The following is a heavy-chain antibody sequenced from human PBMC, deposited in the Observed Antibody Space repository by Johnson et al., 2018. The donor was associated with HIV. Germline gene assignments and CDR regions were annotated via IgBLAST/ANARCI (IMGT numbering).Heavy chain of an antibody. CDR1: VFTFSSYW. Sequence: VQLVESGGGLVQPGGSLRLSCAASVFTFSSYWMSWVRQAPGKGLEWVANIKQDGSEKYYVDSVKGRFTISRDNSKNTLYLQMNSLRAEDTAIYYCAKRPIMIAFGEINGFDIWDQGTTVTVSS. D-gene: IGHD3-16*01. V-gene: IGHV3-7*05. CDR2: IKQDGSEK. CDR3: AKRPIMIAFGEINGFDI. J-gene: IGHJ3*02.